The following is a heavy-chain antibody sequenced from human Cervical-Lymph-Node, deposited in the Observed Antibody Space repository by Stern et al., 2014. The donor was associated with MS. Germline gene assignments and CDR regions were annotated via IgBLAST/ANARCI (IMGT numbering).Heavy chain of an antibody. Sequence: QVQMVQSGAEVKKPGASVSVSCKASGYTFTAYYLHWVRQAPGHGLELMGWITPNNGDTKYAQNFQGWVTMTRDTSISTAYMDLSSLTSDDTAIYYCARDLGTVTTPGDYWGQGTLVTVSS. CDR1: GYTFTAYY. CDR3: ARDLGTVTTPGDY. J-gene: IGHJ4*02. CDR2: ITPNNGDT. V-gene: IGHV1-2*04. D-gene: IGHD4-17*01.